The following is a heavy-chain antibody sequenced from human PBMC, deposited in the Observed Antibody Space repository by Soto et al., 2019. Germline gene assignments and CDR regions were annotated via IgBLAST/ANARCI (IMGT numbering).Heavy chain of an antibody. CDR3: ARAGRGYCSGGSCYSGLHGMDV. D-gene: IGHD2-15*01. V-gene: IGHV4-4*02. CDR1: GGSISSSNW. J-gene: IGHJ6*02. CDR2: IYHSGST. Sequence: QVQLQESGPGLVKPSGTQSLTCAVSGGSISSSNWWSWVRQPPGKGLEWIGEIYHSGSTNYNPSLKSRVTISVDKSKNQFSLKLSSVTAADTAVYYCARAGRGYCSGGSCYSGLHGMDVWGQGTTVTVSS.